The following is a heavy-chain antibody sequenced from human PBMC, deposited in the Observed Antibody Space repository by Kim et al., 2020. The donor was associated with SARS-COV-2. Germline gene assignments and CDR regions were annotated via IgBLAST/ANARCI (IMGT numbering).Heavy chain of an antibody. V-gene: IGHV3-11*06. D-gene: IGHD5-12*01. Sequence: GGSLRLSCAASGFIFSDNYMTWIRQAPGQGLEWLSDISSSGHTSYTDSVKDRFPSSRDNIKKSLYLEMNNLRVADTAVYYCVRDRDGYHSFDSWGQGTLVTVSS. CDR1: GFIFSDNY. CDR2: ISSSGHT. J-gene: IGHJ4*02. CDR3: VRDRDGYHSFDS.